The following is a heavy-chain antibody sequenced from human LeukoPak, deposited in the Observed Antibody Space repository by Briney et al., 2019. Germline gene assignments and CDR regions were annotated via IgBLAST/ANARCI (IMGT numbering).Heavy chain of an antibody. CDR3: VKVISDMVRGVPQRWFDP. CDR1: GFTFSNHW. Sequence: DPGGSLRLSCEASGFTFSNHWMHWVRQAPGKGLVWVSVISKDGSTSIYADSVRGRLTISRDNSKNTLYLQMNSLRAEDTAVYYCVKVISDMVRGVPQRWFDPWGQGTLVTVSS. V-gene: IGHV3-74*01. J-gene: IGHJ5*02. D-gene: IGHD3-10*01. CDR2: ISKDGSTS.